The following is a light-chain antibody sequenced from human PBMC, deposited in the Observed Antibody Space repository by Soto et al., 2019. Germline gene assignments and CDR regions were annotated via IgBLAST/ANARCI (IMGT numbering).Light chain of an antibody. Sequence: QSALTQPASVSGSPRQSITISCTGTSSDVGGYNYVSWYQHHPGKAPKFIIYEVSNRPSGVSNRFSGSKSGNTASLTISGLQADDEADYYCSSYTSSGSFYVFGPGTKVTVL. CDR2: EVS. V-gene: IGLV2-14*01. CDR3: SSYTSSGSFYV. J-gene: IGLJ1*01. CDR1: SSDVGGYNY.